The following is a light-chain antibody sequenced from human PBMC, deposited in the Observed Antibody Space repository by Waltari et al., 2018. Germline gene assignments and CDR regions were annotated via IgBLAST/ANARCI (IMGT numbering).Light chain of an antibody. J-gene: IGKJ1*01. CDR1: QSVRTY. CDR2: DAA. Sequence: EIVLTQSPATLSLSPGERATLSCRASQSVRTYLAWYQQKPGQAPRLLIYDAATRATAMQARFSGSGSGTDFTLTISSLEPEDFAVYYCQLRSKWLRTFGQGTKVEV. CDR3: QLRSKWLRT. V-gene: IGKV3-11*01.